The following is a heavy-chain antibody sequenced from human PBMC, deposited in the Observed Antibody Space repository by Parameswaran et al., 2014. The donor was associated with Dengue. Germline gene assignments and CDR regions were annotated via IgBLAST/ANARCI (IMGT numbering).Heavy chain of an antibody. V-gene: IGHV3-23*01. Sequence: VRQAPGKGLEWVSAISGSGGSTYYADSVKGRFTISRDNSKNTLYLQMNSLRAEDTAVYYCAKAAGYGSGGFDYWGQGTLVTVSS. D-gene: IGHD3-10*01. J-gene: IGHJ4*02. CDR2: ISGSGGST. CDR3: AKAAGYGSGGFDY.